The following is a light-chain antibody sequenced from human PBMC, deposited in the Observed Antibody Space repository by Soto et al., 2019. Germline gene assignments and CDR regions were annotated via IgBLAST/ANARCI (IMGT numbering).Light chain of an antibody. Sequence: IVMTQSPATLSVSPGERVTLSCRASQSVSSNLAWYQQKPGQAPRLLTYAASTRATGLPARFSGSGSGTQFTLTISSLQSEDFAVYYCQQYNNWPPLTFGGGTKVEIK. V-gene: IGKV3-15*01. CDR3: QQYNNWPPLT. CDR1: QSVSSN. CDR2: AAS. J-gene: IGKJ4*01.